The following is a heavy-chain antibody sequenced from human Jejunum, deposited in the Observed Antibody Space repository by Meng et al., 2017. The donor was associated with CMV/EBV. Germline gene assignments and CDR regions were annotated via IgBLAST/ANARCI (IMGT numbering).Heavy chain of an antibody. D-gene: IGHD3-10*01. CDR2: IYHSGST. J-gene: IGHJ4*02. CDR3: ARDFTIVRGLIDY. V-gene: IGHV4-4*02. CDR1: GDSISSTYW. Sequence: TGSGDSISSTYWWSWVRQPPGKGLEWIGEIYHSGSTNYNPSLKSRVTISVDKSKNQFSLNLSSVTAADTAVYYCARDFTIVRGLIDYWGQGTLVTVSS.